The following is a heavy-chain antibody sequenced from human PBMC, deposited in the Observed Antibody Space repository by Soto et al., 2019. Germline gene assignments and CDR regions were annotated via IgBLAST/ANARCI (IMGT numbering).Heavy chain of an antibody. D-gene: IGHD1-26*01. CDR1: GGTFSNYA. V-gene: IGHV1-69*06. CDR3: ARGWETVGTTTPFAY. J-gene: IGHJ4*02. Sequence: QVQLVQSGAEVKKPGSSVKVSCKASGGTFSNYAINWVRQAPGQGLEWMGGIISLFGTPNFAQKFQGRVTFTAHKSPSTAYMALRSLRFDDTAVYYCARGWETVGTTTPFAYWGQGTLVTVSS. CDR2: IISLFGTP.